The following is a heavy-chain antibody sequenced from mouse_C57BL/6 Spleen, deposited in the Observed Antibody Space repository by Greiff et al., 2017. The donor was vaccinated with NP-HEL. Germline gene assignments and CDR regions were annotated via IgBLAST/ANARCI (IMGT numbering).Heavy chain of an antibody. J-gene: IGHJ4*01. V-gene: IGHV6-3*01. CDR3: TSAYYDYDGTLYYYAMDY. Sequence: EVMLVESGGGLVQPGGSMKLSCVASGFTFSNYWMNWVRQSPEKGLEWVAQIRLKSDNYATHYAESVKGRFTISRDDSKSSVYLQMNNLRAEDTGIYYCTSAYYDYDGTLYYYAMDYWGQGTSVTVSS. CDR2: IRLKSDNYAT. D-gene: IGHD2-4*01. CDR1: GFTFSNYW.